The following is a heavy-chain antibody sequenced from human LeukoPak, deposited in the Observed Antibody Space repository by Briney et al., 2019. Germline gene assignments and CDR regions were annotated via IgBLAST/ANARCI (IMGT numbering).Heavy chain of an antibody. V-gene: IGHV4-59*08. CDR3: ARHVRYSYVVFDY. Sequence: SETLSLTCTVSGGSVSTYYWSWIRQSPGKGLEWIGYIYNGGSANYNPFLKSRVTISLDTSKNQFSLNLSSVTAADTAVYYCARHVRYSYVVFDYWGQGTLVTVSS. CDR1: GGSVSTYY. J-gene: IGHJ4*02. CDR2: IYNGGSA. D-gene: IGHD5-18*01.